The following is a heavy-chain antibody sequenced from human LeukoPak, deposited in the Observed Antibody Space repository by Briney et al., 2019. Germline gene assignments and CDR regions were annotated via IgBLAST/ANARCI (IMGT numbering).Heavy chain of an antibody. CDR3: ARGHSESSLSFFDF. V-gene: IGHV1-18*01. CDR1: GYTFTTYG. J-gene: IGHJ4*02. D-gene: IGHD1-26*01. Sequence: ASAKVSCKASGYTFTTYGFNWVRQAPAQGLEWMGWISGYNGDTQYAQKLQGRVTMTTDTSTRTAYLELRSLSSDDTAVYYCARGHSESSLSFFDFWGQGTLVTVSS. CDR2: ISGYNGDT.